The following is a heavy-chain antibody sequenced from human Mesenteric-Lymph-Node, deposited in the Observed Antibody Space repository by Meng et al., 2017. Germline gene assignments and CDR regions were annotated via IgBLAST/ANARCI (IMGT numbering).Heavy chain of an antibody. V-gene: IGHV1-69*05. D-gene: IGHD3-16*01. CDR1: GGTFSSYA. CDR3: ARRDADYVLDY. J-gene: IGHJ4*02. CDR2: IIPIFGTA. Sequence: SVKVSCKASGGTFSSYAISWVRQAPGQGLEWMGGIIPIFGTANYAHKFQGRVTMTTDTTTSTTYMELRSLTSDDTAVYYCARRDADYVLDYWGQGTLVTVSS.